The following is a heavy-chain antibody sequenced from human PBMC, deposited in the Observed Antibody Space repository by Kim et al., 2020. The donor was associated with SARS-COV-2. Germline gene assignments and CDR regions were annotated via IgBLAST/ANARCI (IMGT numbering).Heavy chain of an antibody. CDR1: GGSISSSSYY. CDR3: ARLYCSRTSCLKFDP. J-gene: IGHJ5*02. D-gene: IGHD2-2*01. V-gene: IGHV4-39*01. Sequence: SETLSLTCTVSGGSISSSSYYWGWIRQPPGKGLEWIGCIYYSGSTYYNPSLKSRVTISVDTSKNQFSLKLSSVTAADTAVYYCARLYCSRTSCLKFDPWGQGTLVTVSS. CDR2: IYYSGST.